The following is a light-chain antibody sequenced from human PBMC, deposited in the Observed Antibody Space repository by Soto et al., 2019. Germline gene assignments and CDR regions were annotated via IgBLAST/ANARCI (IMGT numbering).Light chain of an antibody. Sequence: EIVLTQSPGTLSVSPGDRVTLSCRASQSISINLAWYQHKPGQAPRLLIHAGSTRATGIPARISGSGSGTEFTLTISSLQSEDFAVYYCQQCNTWPPETFGQGTKVDIK. CDR1: QSISIN. J-gene: IGKJ1*01. CDR3: QQCNTWPPET. V-gene: IGKV3D-15*01. CDR2: AGS.